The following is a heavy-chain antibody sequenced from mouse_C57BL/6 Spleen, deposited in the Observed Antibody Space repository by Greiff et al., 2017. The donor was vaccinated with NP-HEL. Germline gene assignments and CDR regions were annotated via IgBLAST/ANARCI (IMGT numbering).Heavy chain of an antibody. V-gene: IGHV5-17*01. CDR1: GFTFSDYG. CDR2: ISSGSSTI. J-gene: IGHJ4*01. D-gene: IGHD3-2*02. Sequence: DVHLVESGGGLVKPGGSLKLSCAASGFTFSDYGMHWVRQAPEKGLEWVAYISSGSSTIYYADTVKGRFTISRDNAKNTLFLQMTSLRSEDTAMYYCARQESSGYDYAMDYWGQGTSVTVSS. CDR3: ARQESSGYDYAMDY.